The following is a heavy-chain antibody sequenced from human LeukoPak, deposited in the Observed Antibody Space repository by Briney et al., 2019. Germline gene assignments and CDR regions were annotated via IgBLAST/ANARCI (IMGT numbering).Heavy chain of an antibody. CDR2: MNPNSGNT. Sequence: ASVKVSCKASEYTFTSYDINWVRQATGQGLEWMGWMNPNSGNTVYAQKFQGRVTMTRDTSISTAYMELSSLRSDDTAVYFCARDPSNSVGSRIYFDYWGQGTLITVSS. CDR3: ARDPSNSVGSRIYFDY. D-gene: IGHD2-15*01. CDR1: EYTFTSYD. J-gene: IGHJ4*02. V-gene: IGHV1-8*01.